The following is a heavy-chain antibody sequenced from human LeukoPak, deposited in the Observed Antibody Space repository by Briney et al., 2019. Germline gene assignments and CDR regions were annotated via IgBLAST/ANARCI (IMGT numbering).Heavy chain of an antibody. CDR3: ARGYSSGWPDF. Sequence: PGGSLRLSCAASGFTFSSYAMSWVRQAPGKGLEWVSFISVSGDTTYFADSVRGRFTISRDNSKNTLYLQMNSLRAEDTALYFCARGYSSGWPDFWGQGTLVTVSS. V-gene: IGHV3-23*01. J-gene: IGHJ4*02. D-gene: IGHD6-25*01. CDR1: GFTFSSYA. CDR2: ISVSGDTT.